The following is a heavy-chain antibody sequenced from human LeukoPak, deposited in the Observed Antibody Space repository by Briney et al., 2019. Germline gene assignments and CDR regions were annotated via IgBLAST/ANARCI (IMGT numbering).Heavy chain of an antibody. Sequence: SETLSLTCTVSGGSISSNSYYWGWIRQPPGKGLEWIGSIYYSGRTNYNPSLKSRVTISVDTSKNQFSLKLSSVTAADTAVYYCARTADLWFGANLPFDYWGQGTLVTVSS. J-gene: IGHJ4*02. CDR3: ARTADLWFGANLPFDY. CDR1: GGSISSNSYY. V-gene: IGHV4-39*01. CDR2: IYYSGRT. D-gene: IGHD3-10*01.